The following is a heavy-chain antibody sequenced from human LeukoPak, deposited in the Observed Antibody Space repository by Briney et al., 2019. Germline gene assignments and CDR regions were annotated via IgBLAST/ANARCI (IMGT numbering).Heavy chain of an antibody. CDR3: AMGTVNFFDY. D-gene: IGHD4-11*01. CDR1: GFTFSSYG. J-gene: IGHJ4*02. Sequence: QSGGSLRLSCAASGFTFSSYGMHWVRQAPGKGLEWVAVISYDGSNKYYADSVKGRLTISRDNSKNTLYLRMNSLRAEDTAVYYCAMGTVNFFDYWGQGTLVTVSS. CDR2: ISYDGSNK. V-gene: IGHV3-30*03.